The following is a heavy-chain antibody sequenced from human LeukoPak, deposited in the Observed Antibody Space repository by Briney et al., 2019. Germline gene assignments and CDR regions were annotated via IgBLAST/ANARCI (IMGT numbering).Heavy chain of an antibody. D-gene: IGHD2-21*02. CDR1: GFTFSSYS. CDR3: ARALRDTNSFNWFDP. Sequence: GGSLRLSCAASGFTFSSYSMNWVRQAPGKGLEWVSSISSSSSYIYYADSVKGRFTISRDNAKNSLYLQMNSLRAEDTAVYYCARALRDTNSFNWFDPWGQGTLVTVSS. J-gene: IGHJ5*02. CDR2: ISSSSSYI. V-gene: IGHV3-21*01.